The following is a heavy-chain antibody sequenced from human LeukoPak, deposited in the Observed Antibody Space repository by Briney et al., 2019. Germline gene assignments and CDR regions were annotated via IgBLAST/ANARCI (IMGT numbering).Heavy chain of an antibody. CDR2: IKQDGSEK. J-gene: IGHJ6*03. CDR3: ARVGPSHYYYMDV. D-gene: IGHD6-6*01. CDR1: GFTFSSYW. V-gene: IGHV3-7*01. Sequence: GGSLRLSCAASGFTFSSYWMSWVRQAPGKGLEWVANIKQDGSEKYYVDSVKGRFTISRDNAKNSLYLQMNSLRAEDTAVYYCARVGPSHYYYMDVWGKGTTVTVSS.